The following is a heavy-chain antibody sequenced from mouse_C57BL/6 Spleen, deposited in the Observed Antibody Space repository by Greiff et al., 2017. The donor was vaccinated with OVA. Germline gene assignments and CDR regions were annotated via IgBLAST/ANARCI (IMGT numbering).Heavy chain of an antibody. CDR3: ARGGYGNERFDY. Sequence: EVQLVESGPGLVKPSQSLSLTCSVTGYSITSGYYWNWIRQFPGNKLEWMGYISYDGSNNYNPSLKNRISITRDTSNNQFFLKLNSVTTEDTATYYCARGGYGNERFDYWGQGTTLTVSS. V-gene: IGHV3-6*01. CDR2: ISYDGSN. J-gene: IGHJ2*01. CDR1: GYSITSGYY. D-gene: IGHD2-1*01.